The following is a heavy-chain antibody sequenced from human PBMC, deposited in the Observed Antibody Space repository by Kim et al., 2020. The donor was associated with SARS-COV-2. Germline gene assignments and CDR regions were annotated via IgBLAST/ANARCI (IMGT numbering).Heavy chain of an antibody. CDR3: AKYWRAVAGTGYFDY. Sequence: DPVKGRFTISRDNSKNTLYLQMNSLRAEDTAVYYCAKYWRAVAGTGYFDYWGQGTLVTVSS. D-gene: IGHD6-19*01. V-gene: IGHV3-23*01. J-gene: IGHJ4*02.